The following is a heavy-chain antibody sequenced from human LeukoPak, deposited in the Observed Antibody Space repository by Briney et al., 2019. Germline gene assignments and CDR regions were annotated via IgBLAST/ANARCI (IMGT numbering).Heavy chain of an antibody. J-gene: IGHJ4*02. CDR3: ARAYYGSGSYFDY. Sequence: SQTLSLTCTVSCGSISSGGYYWSWIRLHPGKGLEWIGYIYYSGSTYYNPSLNIRVTISVDTSKNQFSLKLNSVTAADTAVYYCARAYYGSGSYFDYWGRGTLVNVSS. CDR1: CGSISSGGYY. D-gene: IGHD3-10*01. CDR2: IYYSGST. V-gene: IGHV4-31*03.